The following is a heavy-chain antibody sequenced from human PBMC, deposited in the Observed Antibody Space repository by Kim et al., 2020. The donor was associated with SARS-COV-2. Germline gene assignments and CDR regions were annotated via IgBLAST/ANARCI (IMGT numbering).Heavy chain of an antibody. CDR3: ARRAAQRGCFDS. CDR1: GGSLGNYY. D-gene: IGHD6-13*01. V-gene: IGHV4-59*01. CDR2: VYYGGNI. J-gene: IGHJ4*02. Sequence: SETLSLTCSVSGGSLGNYYWAWIRQPPGMPLEWIGYVYYGGNINNNPSLRGRVSISIDTLKNQFSLRLGSVTAADTAVYYCARRAAQRGCFDSWGQGSLV.